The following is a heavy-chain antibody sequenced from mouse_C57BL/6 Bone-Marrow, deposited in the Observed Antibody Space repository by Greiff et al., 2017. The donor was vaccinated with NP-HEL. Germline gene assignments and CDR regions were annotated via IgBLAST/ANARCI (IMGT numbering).Heavy chain of an antibody. D-gene: IGHD2-2*01. Sequence: QVQLQQPGAELVKPGASVKLSCKASGYTFTSYWMQWVKQRPGQGLEWIGEIDPSDSYTNYNQKFKGKATLTVDTSSSTAYMQLSSLTSEDSAVYYCASRGNMVKGYWGQGTTLTVSS. CDR2: IDPSDSYT. CDR1: GYTFTSYW. CDR3: ASRGNMVKGY. J-gene: IGHJ2*01. V-gene: IGHV1-50*01.